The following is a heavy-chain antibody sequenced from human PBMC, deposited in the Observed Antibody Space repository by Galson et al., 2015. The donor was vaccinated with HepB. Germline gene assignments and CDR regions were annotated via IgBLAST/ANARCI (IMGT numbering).Heavy chain of an antibody. CDR3: ARGLWKVPNSGSYYAY. D-gene: IGHD1-26*01. CDR1: GGSFSGYY. Sequence: SETLSLTCAVYGGSFSGYYWSWIRQPPGKGLEWIGEINHSGSTNYNPSLKSRVTISVDTSKNQFSLKLSSVTAADTAVYYCARGLWKVPNSGSYYAYWGQGTLVTVSS. J-gene: IGHJ4*02. V-gene: IGHV4-34*01. CDR2: INHSGST.